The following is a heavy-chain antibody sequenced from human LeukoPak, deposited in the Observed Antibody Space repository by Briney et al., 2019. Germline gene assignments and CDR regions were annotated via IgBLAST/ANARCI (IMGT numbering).Heavy chain of an antibody. J-gene: IGHJ3*02. CDR3: ARLWGATTVVKGPDAFDI. CDR1: GYTFTGYG. CDR2: ISAYNGNT. V-gene: IGHV1-18*01. D-gene: IGHD4-23*01. Sequence: GASVKVSCKASGYTFTGYGISWVRQAPGQGLEWMGWISAYNGNTNYAQKLQGRVTMTADTSTSTAYMELRSLRSDDTAVYYCARLWGATTVVKGPDAFDIWGQGTMVTVSS.